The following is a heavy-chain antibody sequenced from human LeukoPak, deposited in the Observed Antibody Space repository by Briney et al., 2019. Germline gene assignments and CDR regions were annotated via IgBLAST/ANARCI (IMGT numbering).Heavy chain of an antibody. Sequence: GRSLRLSCAASGFTFDDYAMLWVRQAPGKGLEWVSGISWNSGSIGYADSVKGRFTISRDNAKNSLYLQMNSLRAEDTALYYCAKSSLYYYDSSGYYPGGYFDYWGQGTLVTVSS. V-gene: IGHV3-9*01. D-gene: IGHD3-22*01. CDR3: AKSSLYYYDSSGYYPGGYFDY. CDR2: ISWNSGSI. CDR1: GFTFDDYA. J-gene: IGHJ4*02.